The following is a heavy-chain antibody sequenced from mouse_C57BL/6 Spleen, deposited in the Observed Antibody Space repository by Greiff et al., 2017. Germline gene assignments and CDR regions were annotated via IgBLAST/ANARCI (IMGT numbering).Heavy chain of an antibody. J-gene: IGHJ1*03. D-gene: IGHD6-1*01. CDR2: IYPGDGDT. CDR3: ASSLPGADFDV. Sequence: QVQLQQSGAELVKPGASVKISCKASGYAFSSYWMNWVKQRPGKGLEWIGQIYPGDGDTNYNGKFKGKATLTADKSSSTAYMQLSSLTAEDSAVYLCASSLPGADFDVWGTGTTVTVSS. CDR1: GYAFSSYW. V-gene: IGHV1-80*01.